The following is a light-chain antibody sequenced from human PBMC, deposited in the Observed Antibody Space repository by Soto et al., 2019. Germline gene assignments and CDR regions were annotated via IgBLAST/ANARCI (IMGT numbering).Light chain of an antibody. CDR3: LSFDSSLSVV. J-gene: IGLJ2*01. CDR1: SSNIGAGYD. CDR2: GNT. Sequence: QSVLTQPPSVSGATGQRVTISCTGSSSNIGAGYDVHWYQQLPGRAPKLLIYGNTNRPSGVPDRFSGSKSGTSASLAITGLHAEDEADYYCLSFDSSLSVVFGGGTKLTVL. V-gene: IGLV1-40*01.